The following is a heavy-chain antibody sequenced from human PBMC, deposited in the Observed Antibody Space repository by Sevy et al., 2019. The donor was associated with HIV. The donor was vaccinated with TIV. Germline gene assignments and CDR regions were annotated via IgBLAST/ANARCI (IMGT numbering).Heavy chain of an antibody. Sequence: GGSLRLSCAASGLTFSRHWMTWVRQAPGKGLEWVANINQDGSEEFYVDSVKGRFTISRDNVKNSLHLQMISLRVEDTAMYYCASDYSWGQGTLVTVSS. CDR3: ASDYS. V-gene: IGHV3-7*01. CDR2: INQDGSEE. CDR1: GLTFSRHW. J-gene: IGHJ4*02.